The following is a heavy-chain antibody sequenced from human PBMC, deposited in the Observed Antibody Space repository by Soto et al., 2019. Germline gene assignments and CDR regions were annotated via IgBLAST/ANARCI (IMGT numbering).Heavy chain of an antibody. D-gene: IGHD6-13*01. CDR3: ARQCRYSSSWYPLYYYHGMDV. V-gene: IGHV4-39*01. Sequence: PSETLSLTCTVSGGSISSSSYSWGWIRQPPGKGLEWIGSIYYSGSTCYNPSLKSRVTISVDTSKNQFSLKLSSVTAADTAVYYCARQCRYSSSWYPLYYYHGMDVWGQGNTVT. CDR2: IYYSGST. CDR1: GGSISSSSYS. J-gene: IGHJ6*02.